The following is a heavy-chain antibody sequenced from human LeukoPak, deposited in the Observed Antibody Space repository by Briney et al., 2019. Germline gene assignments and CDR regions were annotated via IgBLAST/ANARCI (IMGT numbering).Heavy chain of an antibody. CDR2: ISAYNGNT. V-gene: IGHV1-18*01. Sequence: ASVKVSCKASGYTFTNYGIGWVRQAPGQGLEWMGWISAYNGNTDYAQKIQGRVTMTADTSTSTAYMELRSLTSDDTAVYYCARVGPYCTGISCFDYWSQATLVTVSS. CDR3: ARVGPYCTGISCFDY. CDR1: GYTFTNYG. D-gene: IGHD2-8*02. J-gene: IGHJ4*02.